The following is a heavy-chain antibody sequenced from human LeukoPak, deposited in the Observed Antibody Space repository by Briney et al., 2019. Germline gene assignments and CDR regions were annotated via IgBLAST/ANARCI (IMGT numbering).Heavy chain of an antibody. V-gene: IGHV3-7*01. Sequence: SGGSLRLSCAASGFTFSSSFMSWVRQTAGKGLEWVANIAQDGGEKNYVVSVEGRFTISRDNAKNSLYLEMNLLRAEDTAVYYCAREWNIQYSMGVDYWGQGTLVTVSS. D-gene: IGHD3-3*01. J-gene: IGHJ4*02. CDR3: AREWNIQYSMGVDY. CDR1: GFTFSSSF. CDR2: IAQDGGEK.